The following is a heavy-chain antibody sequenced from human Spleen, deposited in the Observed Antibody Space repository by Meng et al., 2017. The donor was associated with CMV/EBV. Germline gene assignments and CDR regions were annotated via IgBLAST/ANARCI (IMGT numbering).Heavy chain of an antibody. V-gene: IGHV1-69*04. D-gene: IGHD2-2*01. CDR2: IIPSLSIT. CDR3: ARQFCTSSSCYAGWFAP. Sequence: SVKVSCKASGYTFINYGINWVRQAPGQGLEWMGRIIPSLSITHYAQKFQGRVTITADTSTNTAYLEFSGLRSDDTALYYCARQFCTSSSCYAGWFAPWGPGTLVTVSS. CDR1: GYTFINYG. J-gene: IGHJ5*02.